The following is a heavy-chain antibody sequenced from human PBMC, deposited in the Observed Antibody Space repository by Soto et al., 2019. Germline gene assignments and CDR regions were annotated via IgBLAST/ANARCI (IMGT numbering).Heavy chain of an antibody. CDR2: ISSSSAYK. CDR3: ARSAGYCTDTSCEKGWFDS. Sequence: SGGGLVKPGGSLRLSCEGSGFMFSSYNMNWVRQAPGRGLEWVSFISSSSAYKYYEDAVKGRFTISRDNDKNSVYLQMNSLRAEDAGLYYCARSAGYCTDTSCEKGWFDSWGQGTWVTVSS. CDR1: GFMFSSYN. D-gene: IGHD2-8*02. V-gene: IGHV3-21*01. J-gene: IGHJ5*01.